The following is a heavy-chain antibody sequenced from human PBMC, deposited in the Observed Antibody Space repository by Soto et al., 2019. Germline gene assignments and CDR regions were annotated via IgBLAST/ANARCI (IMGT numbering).Heavy chain of an antibody. D-gene: IGHD6-13*01. V-gene: IGHV1-18*01. J-gene: IGHJ3*02. Sequence: QVQLVQSGAEVKNPGASVKVSCKASGYTFTSYGISWVRQAPGQGLEWMGWISAYNGNTNYAQKLQGRVTMTTDTTASTDYVELRSRRSDDTAVYYCARAMSAGWPPLHMEQQRSRGAAFDSWGQGTMVTVSS. CDR2: ISAYNGNT. CDR1: GYTFTSYG. CDR3: ARAMSAGWPPLHMEQQRSRGAAFDS.